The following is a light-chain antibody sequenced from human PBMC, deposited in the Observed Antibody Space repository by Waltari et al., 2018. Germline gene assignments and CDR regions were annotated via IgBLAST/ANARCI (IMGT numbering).Light chain of an antibody. CDR2: RNK. Sequence: QSVLTQPPSASGTPGQRVTISCSGSSSNIGSNYVYWYPQLPGPAPKLLIYRNKQRTSGVPALFSGSKSHTSASLACSGLRSEDEADYYCAALDASLSGPLFGGGTKLTVL. J-gene: IGLJ2*01. V-gene: IGLV1-47*01. CDR1: SSNIGSNY. CDR3: AALDASLSGPL.